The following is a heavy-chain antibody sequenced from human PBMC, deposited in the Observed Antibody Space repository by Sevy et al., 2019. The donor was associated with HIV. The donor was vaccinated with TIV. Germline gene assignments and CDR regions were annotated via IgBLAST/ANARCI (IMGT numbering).Heavy chain of an antibody. V-gene: IGHV3-7*01. CDR3: ARAMGV. Sequence: GGSLRLSCVGAGISISSHWMNWVRQSPGKGMEWVANINQDGSGIYYVGSVKGRFTISRDNARNSGYLQMHSLSVEDSGVYYCARAMGVWGQGTTVTVSS. J-gene: IGHJ6*02. CDR1: GISISSHW. CDR2: INQDGSGI.